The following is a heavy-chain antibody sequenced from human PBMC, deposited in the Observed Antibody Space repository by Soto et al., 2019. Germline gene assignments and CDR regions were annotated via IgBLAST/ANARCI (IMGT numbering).Heavy chain of an antibody. V-gene: IGHV4-31*03. CDR1: GGSISSGGYY. J-gene: IGHJ5*02. CDR2: IYYSGST. D-gene: IGHD2-2*01. CDR3: ARGVGYCSSTSCFGNWFDP. Sequence: PSETLSLTCTVSGGSISSGGYYWSWIRQHPGKGLEWIGYIYYSGSTYYNPSLKSRVTISVDTSKNQFSLKLSSVTAADTAVYYCARGVGYCSSTSCFGNWFDPWGQGTLVTVSS.